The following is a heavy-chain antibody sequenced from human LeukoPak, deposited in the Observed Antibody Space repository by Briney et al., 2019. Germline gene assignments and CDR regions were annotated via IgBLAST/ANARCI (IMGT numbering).Heavy chain of an antibody. V-gene: IGHV3-23*01. CDR3: AKDRLMFIDDRDDAFDI. Sequence: GGSLTLSCAASGFTFSSYAMSWVRQAPGKGLEWVSNISGSGGRSITYYADSVKGRFTISRDNSKNTLYLQMNSLRAEDTAVYYCAKDRLMFIDDRDDAFDIWGQGTMVTVSS. CDR2: ISGSGGRSIT. CDR1: GFTFSSYA. D-gene: IGHD2-15*01. J-gene: IGHJ3*02.